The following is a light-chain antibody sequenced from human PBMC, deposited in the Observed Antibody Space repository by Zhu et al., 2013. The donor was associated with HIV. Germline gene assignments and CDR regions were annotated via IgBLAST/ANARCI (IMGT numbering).Light chain of an antibody. CDR1: ESVSRN. J-gene: IGKJ1*01. CDR2: DAS. CDR3: QQYNNWPRT. V-gene: IGKV3-15*01. Sequence: EIVLTQSPPTLSVSPGDRATLSCRASESVSRNLAWYQQKPGQAPRLLIYDASTRATGVPARFSGSGSGTEFTLTISSLQSEDFAVYYCQQYNNWPRTFGQGTKVEIK.